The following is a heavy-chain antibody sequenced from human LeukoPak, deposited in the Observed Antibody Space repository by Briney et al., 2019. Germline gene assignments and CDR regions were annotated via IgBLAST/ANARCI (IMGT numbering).Heavy chain of an antibody. D-gene: IGHD4-23*01. CDR3: ARDLDYGGYSNFEY. J-gene: IGHJ4*02. CDR1: GFTFSSFW. V-gene: IGHV3-74*01. CDR2: IKSDGSST. Sequence: GGSLRLSCAASGFTFSSFWMHWVRQAPGKGLVWVSRIKSDGSSTSYADSVKGRFTISRDNAKNTLYLQMNSLGAEDTAAYYCARDLDYGGYSNFEYWGQGTLVTVSS.